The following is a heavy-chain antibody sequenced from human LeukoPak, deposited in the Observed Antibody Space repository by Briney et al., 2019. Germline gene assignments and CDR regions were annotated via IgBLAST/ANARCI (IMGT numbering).Heavy chain of an antibody. CDR2: ISNSGGNT. Sequence: PGGSLRLSCAASGFPSSASAMSWVRQAPGKGLEWVSTISNSGGNTYYANSVRGRFTISRDNSKNTLYLQMNSLRAEDTAVYYCAKGKKVTMVRGVTWFDPWGQGTLVTVSS. D-gene: IGHD3-10*01. J-gene: IGHJ5*02. V-gene: IGHV3-23*01. CDR1: GFPSSASA. CDR3: AKGKKVTMVRGVTWFDP.